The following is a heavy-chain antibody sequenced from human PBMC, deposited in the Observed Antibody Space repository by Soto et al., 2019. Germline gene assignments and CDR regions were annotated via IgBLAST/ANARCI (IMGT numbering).Heavy chain of an antibody. CDR3: ARGRRVVVVPAARRANWFDP. CDR2: INHSGST. V-gene: IGHV4-34*01. J-gene: IGHJ5*02. Sequence: SETLSLTCAVYGGSFSGYYWSWIRQPPGKGLEWIGEINHSGSTNYNPSRKSRVTISVDTSKNQFSLKLSSVTAADTAVYYCARGRRVVVVPAARRANWFDPWGQGTLVTVSS. D-gene: IGHD2-2*01. CDR1: GGSFSGYY.